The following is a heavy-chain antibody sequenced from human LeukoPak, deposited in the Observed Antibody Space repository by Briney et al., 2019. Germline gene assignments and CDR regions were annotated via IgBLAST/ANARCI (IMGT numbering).Heavy chain of an antibody. Sequence: PSETLSLTCTVSGGSIRSYYWSWLRQPPGKGLEWIGYIYYSGSTNYNPSLKSRVTISVDTSKNQFSLKLSSVTAADTAVYYCARDSTGASPGYWGQGTLVTVSS. CDR1: GGSIRSYY. V-gene: IGHV4-59*01. D-gene: IGHD1-26*01. CDR2: IYYSGST. CDR3: ARDSTGASPGY. J-gene: IGHJ4*02.